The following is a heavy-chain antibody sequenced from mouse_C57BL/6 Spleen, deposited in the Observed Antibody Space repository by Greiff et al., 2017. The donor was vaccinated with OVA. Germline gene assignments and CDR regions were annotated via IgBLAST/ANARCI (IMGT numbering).Heavy chain of an antibody. V-gene: IGHV1-9*01. Sequence: QVQLKQSGAELMKPGASVKLSCKATGYTFTGYWIEWVKQRPGHGLEWIGEILPGSGSTNYNEKFKGKATFTADTSSNTAYMQHSSLTTEDSAIYYCAGSITTVYYYAMDYWGQGTSVTVSS. D-gene: IGHD1-1*01. J-gene: IGHJ4*01. CDR3: AGSITTVYYYAMDY. CDR2: ILPGSGST. CDR1: GYTFTGYW.